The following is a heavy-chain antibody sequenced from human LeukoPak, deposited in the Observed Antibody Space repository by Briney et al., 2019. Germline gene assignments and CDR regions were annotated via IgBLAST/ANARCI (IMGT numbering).Heavy chain of an antibody. Sequence: GGSLRLSCEASGFTFSSYEMNWVRQAPGKGLEWVSYISSSGSTIYYADSVKGRFTISRDNAKNSLYLQMNSLRAEDTAVYYCAGDGRKGSGSYDFDYWGQGTLVTVSS. CDR3: AGDGRKGSGSYDFDY. D-gene: IGHD3-10*01. V-gene: IGHV3-48*03. CDR1: GFTFSSYE. CDR2: ISSSGSTI. J-gene: IGHJ4*02.